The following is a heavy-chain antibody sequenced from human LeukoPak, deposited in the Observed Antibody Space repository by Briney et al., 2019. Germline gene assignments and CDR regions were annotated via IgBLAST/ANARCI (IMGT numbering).Heavy chain of an antibody. Sequence: GGSLRLSCAASGFTFRSNWMSWVRQAPGKGLEWVVNIKRDGSEKYYVDSVKGRFTISRDNAKNSLYLQMNSLRAEDTAVYYCARGGGASDYWGQGTLVTVSS. CDR3: ARGGGASDY. CDR2: IKRDGSEK. CDR1: GFTFRSNW. V-gene: IGHV3-7*01. D-gene: IGHD1-26*01. J-gene: IGHJ4*02.